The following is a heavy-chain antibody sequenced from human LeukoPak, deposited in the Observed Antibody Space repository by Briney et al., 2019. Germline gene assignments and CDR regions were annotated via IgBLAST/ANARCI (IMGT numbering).Heavy chain of an antibody. J-gene: IGHJ3*02. D-gene: IGHD6-19*01. CDR1: GYTFTGYY. Sequence: ASVKVSCKAPGYTFTGYYMHWVRQAPGQGLEWMGWINPNSGGTNYAQKFQGRVTMTRDTSISTAYMELSRLRSDDTAVYYCARDLARRVGWAKSAFDIWGQGTMVTVSS. CDR3: ARDLARRVGWAKSAFDI. CDR2: INPNSGGT. V-gene: IGHV1-2*02.